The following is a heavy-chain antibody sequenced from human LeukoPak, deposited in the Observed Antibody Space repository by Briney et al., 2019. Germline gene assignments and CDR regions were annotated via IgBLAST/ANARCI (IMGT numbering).Heavy chain of an antibody. D-gene: IGHD6-13*01. CDR1: GFTFSTYA. J-gene: IGHJ4*02. V-gene: IGHV3-23*01. CDR2: ITGSGGST. CDR3: AKTMGSSWLFDY. Sequence: PGGSLRLSCAASGFTFSTYAMSWVRQAPGKGLEWVSVITGSGGSTYYADSVKGRFTISRDNSKNTVYLQLNSLRAEDTALYYCAKTMGSSWLFDYWGQGTLVTVSS.